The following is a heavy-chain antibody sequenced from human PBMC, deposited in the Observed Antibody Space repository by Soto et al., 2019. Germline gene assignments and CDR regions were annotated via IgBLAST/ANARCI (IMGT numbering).Heavy chain of an antibody. CDR2: VNWNGGST. CDR3: VRGASLNFDY. D-gene: IGHD1-26*01. V-gene: IGHV3-20*04. Sequence: EVQLVESGGGVLRPGGSLRLSCAASGFTFDDYGMSWARQAPGKGLEWVSGVNWNGGSTGYADSVKGRFTISRDNAENALYLQMNRLRAEDTAFYYCVRGASLNFDYWGQGTLVTVSS. CDR1: GFTFDDYG. J-gene: IGHJ4*02.